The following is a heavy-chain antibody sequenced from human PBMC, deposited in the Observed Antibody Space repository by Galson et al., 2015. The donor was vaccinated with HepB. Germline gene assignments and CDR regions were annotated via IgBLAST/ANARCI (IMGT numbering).Heavy chain of an antibody. CDR3: ARLVPHNYYYGMDV. CDR2: NSAYSGNT. Sequence: SVKVSCKASGYTFTSYGINWVRQAPGQGLEWMGWNSAYSGNTNYAQQLQGRVTMTTNTSTSTAYMELRGLRSDETAVYYCARLVPHNYYYGMDVWGQGTTVTVSS. J-gene: IGHJ6*02. D-gene: IGHD6-13*01. V-gene: IGHV1-18*04. CDR1: GYTFTSYG.